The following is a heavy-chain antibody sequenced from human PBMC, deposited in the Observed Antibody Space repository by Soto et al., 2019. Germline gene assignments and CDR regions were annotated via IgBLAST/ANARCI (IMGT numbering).Heavy chain of an antibody. Sequence: ASVKVSCKASGYTFTSYDINWVRQATGQGLEWMGWMNPNSGNTGYAQKFQGRVTMTRNTSISTAYMELSSLRSEDTAVYYCARVVGGYCSGGSCYDYGMDAWGQGTTVTV. V-gene: IGHV1-8*01. J-gene: IGHJ6*02. CDR2: MNPNSGNT. CDR3: ARVVGGYCSGGSCYDYGMDA. D-gene: IGHD2-15*01. CDR1: GYTFTSYD.